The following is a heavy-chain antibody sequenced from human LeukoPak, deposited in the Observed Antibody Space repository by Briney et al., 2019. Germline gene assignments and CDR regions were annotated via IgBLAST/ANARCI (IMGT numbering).Heavy chain of an antibody. CDR3: ARQLIPAKWLAQEAFDY. CDR1: GYTFTGYY. Sequence: ASVKVSCKASGYTFTGYYMHWVRQGPGQGLEWMGWINPNSGGTNYAQKFQGRVTMTRDTSISTAYMELSRLRSDDTAVYYCARQLIPAKWLAQEAFDYWGQGTLVTVSS. V-gene: IGHV1-2*02. D-gene: IGHD6-19*01. CDR2: INPNSGGT. J-gene: IGHJ4*02.